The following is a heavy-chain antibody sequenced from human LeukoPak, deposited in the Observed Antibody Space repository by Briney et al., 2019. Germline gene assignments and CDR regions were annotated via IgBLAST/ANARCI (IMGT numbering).Heavy chain of an antibody. J-gene: IGHJ4*02. CDR2: INHSGST. CDR1: GGSFSGYY. Sequence: SETLSLTCAVYGGSFSGYYWSWIRQPPGKGLEWIGEINHSGSTNYNPSLKSRVTISVDTSKNQFSLKLSSVTAADTAVYYCARERIAARPDFDYWGQGTLVTVSS. V-gene: IGHV4-34*01. D-gene: IGHD6-6*01. CDR3: ARERIAARPDFDY.